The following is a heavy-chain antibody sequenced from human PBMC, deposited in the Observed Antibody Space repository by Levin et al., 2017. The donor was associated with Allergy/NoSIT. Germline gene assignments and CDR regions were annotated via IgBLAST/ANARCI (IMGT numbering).Heavy chain of an antibody. J-gene: IGHJ5*02. V-gene: IGHV4-61*03. Sequence: TPSETLSLTCTVSGGSVSTHDYYWTWIRQPPGKGLEWIGYIHHTGSTTYNASLQSRVIMSVDKSENHFSLKVNSVTAADTAMYYCARVYGDHALGWFDPWGQGILVTVSS. D-gene: IGHD4-17*01. CDR2: IHHTGST. CDR1: GGSVSTHDYY. CDR3: ARVYGDHALGWFDP.